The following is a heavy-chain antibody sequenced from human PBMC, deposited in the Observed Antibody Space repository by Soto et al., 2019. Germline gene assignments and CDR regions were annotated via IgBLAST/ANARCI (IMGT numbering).Heavy chain of an antibody. J-gene: IGHJ5*02. D-gene: IGHD3-10*01. Sequence: VQLVESGGGVVQPGRSLRLSCAASGFTFSSYGMHWVRQAPGKGLEWVAVIAYDGSDKYYAESVKGRFTISKDNSKNTLYLQMNSLRPEDTAVYYCARDESGSYRLGHWGQGTLVTVSS. V-gene: IGHV3-30*03. CDR3: ARDESGSYRLGH. CDR2: IAYDGSDK. CDR1: GFTFSSYG.